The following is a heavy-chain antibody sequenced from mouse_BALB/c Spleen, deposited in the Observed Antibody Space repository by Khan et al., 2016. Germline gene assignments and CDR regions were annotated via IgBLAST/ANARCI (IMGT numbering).Heavy chain of an antibody. Sequence: EVELVESGAELVKPGASVRLSCTASGFNIKDTYMHWVKQRPEQGLEWIGRIDPANGNTKYDPKFQGKATITADTSSHTAYLQLRSLTSEDTAVYYCAQNYDDYYGFADWGQGTLFTVSA. CDR3: AQNYDDYYGFAD. J-gene: IGHJ3*01. D-gene: IGHD2-3*01. CDR1: GFNIKDTY. V-gene: IGHV14-3*02. CDR2: IDPANGNT.